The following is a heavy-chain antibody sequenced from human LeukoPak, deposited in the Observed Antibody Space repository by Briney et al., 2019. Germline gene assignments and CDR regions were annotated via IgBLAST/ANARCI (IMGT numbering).Heavy chain of an antibody. CDR3: ARGALYCSSTSCFSDAFDI. CDR2: IYYSGST. V-gene: IGHV4-39*01. D-gene: IGHD2-2*01. CDR1: GGSISSSSYY. J-gene: IGHJ3*02. Sequence: SETLSLTCTVSGGSISSSSYYWGWIRQPPGKGLEWIGSIYYSGSTYYNPSLKSRVTISVDTSKNQFSLKLSSVTAADTAVYYCARGALYCSSTSCFSDAFDIWGQGTMVTVSS.